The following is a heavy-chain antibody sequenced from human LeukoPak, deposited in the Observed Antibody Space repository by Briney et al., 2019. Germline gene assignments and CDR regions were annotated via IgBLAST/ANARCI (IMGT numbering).Heavy chain of an antibody. CDR1: GYTFTGYY. CDR2: INPNSGGT. CDR3: ARVGTMVRGAAEYGMDV. J-gene: IGHJ6*02. V-gene: IGHV1-2*04. D-gene: IGHD3-10*01. Sequence: WASVKVSCTASGYTFTGYYMHWVRQAPGQGLEWMGWINPNSGGTNYAQKFQGWVTMTRDTSISTAYMELSRLRSDDTAVYYCARVGTMVRGAAEYGMDVWGQGTTVTVSS.